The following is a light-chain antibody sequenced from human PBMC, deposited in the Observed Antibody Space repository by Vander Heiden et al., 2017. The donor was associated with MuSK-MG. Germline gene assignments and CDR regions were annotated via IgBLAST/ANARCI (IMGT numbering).Light chain of an antibody. J-gene: IGLJ2*01. CDR1: GVPNHY. V-gene: IGLV3-25*01. CDR3: QSDERSGAYVL. Sequence: MQPPPSLSASPGDTARIPCSGDGVPNHYGYWYHHKPGQAPQLIIYKDTERLSGIAERLSGSTSETTATLTIAGVQAEDEADYYCQSDERSGAYVLFGGGTKLTVL. CDR2: KDT.